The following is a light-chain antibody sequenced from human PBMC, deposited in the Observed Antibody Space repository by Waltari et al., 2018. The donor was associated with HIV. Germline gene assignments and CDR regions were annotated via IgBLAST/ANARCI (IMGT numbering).Light chain of an antibody. J-gene: IGKJ4*01. CDR3: QQSHSIPLT. CDR2: AAS. CDR1: QSISSY. Sequence: DIHMTQSPSSLSASVGDRVTITCRASQSISSYLNWYQQKPGKAPNLLIYAASTLQSGVPSRFSGSGSGTDFTLTISSLQFEDFATYYCQQSHSIPLTFGGGTKVEIK. V-gene: IGKV1-39*01.